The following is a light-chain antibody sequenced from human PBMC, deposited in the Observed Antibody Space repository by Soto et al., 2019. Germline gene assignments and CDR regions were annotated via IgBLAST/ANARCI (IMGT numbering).Light chain of an antibody. CDR2: GAS. Sequence: EIVMTQSPATLSVSPGERATLSCRASQSVSSNLAWYQQKPGQAPRLLIYGASTRATGFPARFSGSGSGTEFTLTISSLQSEDFAVYYCQQSNNWPPFTFGQGTRLEIK. V-gene: IGKV3-15*01. CDR3: QQSNNWPPFT. CDR1: QSVSSN. J-gene: IGKJ5*01.